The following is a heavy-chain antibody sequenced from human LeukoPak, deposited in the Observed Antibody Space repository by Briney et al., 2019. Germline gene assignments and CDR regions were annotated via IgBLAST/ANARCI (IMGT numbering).Heavy chain of an antibody. CDR1: GYSISSGYY. V-gene: IGHV4-38-2*02. CDR3: ARFPNEGYSLDY. Sequence: SETLSLTCTVSGYSISSGYYWGWIRQPPGKGLEWIGSIYHSGSTYYNPSLKSRVTISVDRSKNQFSLKLSSVTAADTAVYYCARFPNEGYSLDYWGQGTLVTVSS. D-gene: IGHD5-18*01. J-gene: IGHJ4*02. CDR2: IYHSGST.